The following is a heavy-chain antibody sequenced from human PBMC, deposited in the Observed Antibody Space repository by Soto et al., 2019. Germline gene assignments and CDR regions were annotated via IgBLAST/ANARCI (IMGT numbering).Heavy chain of an antibody. CDR2: IIPIFGTA. J-gene: IGHJ3*02. V-gene: IGHV1-69*01. CDR3: ARDLSVIYYDSSGLAAFDI. Sequence: ASVKGSCKASGGTFSSYAISWVRQAPGQGLEWMGGIIPIFGTANYAQKFQGRVTITADESTSTAYMELSSLRSEDTAVYYCARDLSVIYYDSSGLAAFDIWGQGTMVNVSS. D-gene: IGHD3-22*01. CDR1: GGTFSSYA.